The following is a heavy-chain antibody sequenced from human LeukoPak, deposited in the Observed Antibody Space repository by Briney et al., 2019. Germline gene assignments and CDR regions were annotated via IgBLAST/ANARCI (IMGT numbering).Heavy chain of an antibody. Sequence: AGGSLRLSCAASGFSFNSFEMSWVRQAPGKGLEWVSYISGSGSTIYYADSVKGRFTISRDNAKNSLYLQMNSLRAEDTAVYYCARGWYNNGYYCDYWGQGTLVTVSS. D-gene: IGHD6-19*01. V-gene: IGHV3-48*03. CDR2: ISGSGSTI. CDR3: ARGWYNNGYYCDY. J-gene: IGHJ4*02. CDR1: GFSFNSFE.